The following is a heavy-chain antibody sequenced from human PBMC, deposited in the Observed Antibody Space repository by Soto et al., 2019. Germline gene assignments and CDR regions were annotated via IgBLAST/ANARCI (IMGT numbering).Heavy chain of an antibody. Sequence: EVQLVQSGAEVKKPGESLRISCKGSGYSFTSYWISWVRQMPGKGLEWMGRIDPSDSYTNYSPSFQGHVTISADKSISTAYLQWSSLKASDTAMYYCARHRGAGSTVVPVTYYGMDVWGQGTTVTVSS. D-gene: IGHD2-15*01. CDR1: GYSFTSYW. CDR2: IDPSDSYT. V-gene: IGHV5-10-1*03. CDR3: ARHRGAGSTVVPVTYYGMDV. J-gene: IGHJ6*02.